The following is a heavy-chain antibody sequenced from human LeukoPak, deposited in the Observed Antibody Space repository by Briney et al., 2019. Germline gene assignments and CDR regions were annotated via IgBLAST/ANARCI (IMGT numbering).Heavy chain of an antibody. V-gene: IGHV3-21*01. Sequence: GGSLRLSCVASGFIFNTFSMNWVRQAPGKGLEWVSSISGNSLYTSYADSLKGRFTISRDNAKNSLYLQMNSLRAEDTAVYYCATHGDGRGYYSDSWGQGTLVTVSS. CDR1: GFIFNTFS. CDR3: ATHGDGRGYYSDS. D-gene: IGHD3-22*01. J-gene: IGHJ4*02. CDR2: ISGNSLYT.